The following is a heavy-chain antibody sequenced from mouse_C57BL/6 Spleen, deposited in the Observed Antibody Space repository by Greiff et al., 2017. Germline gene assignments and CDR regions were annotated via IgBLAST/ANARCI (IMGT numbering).Heavy chain of an antibody. D-gene: IGHD2-2*01. CDR1: GYTFTSYW. J-gene: IGHJ2*01. CDR2: IPPNSGST. Sequence: QVQLQQPGAELVKPGASVKLSCKASGYTFTSYWMHWVKQRPGQGLEWIGMIPPNSGSTNYNEKFKSKATLTVDKSSSTAYMQLSSLTSEDSAVYYCASLYGYEGFDYWGQGTTLTVSS. CDR3: ASLYGYEGFDY. V-gene: IGHV1-64*01.